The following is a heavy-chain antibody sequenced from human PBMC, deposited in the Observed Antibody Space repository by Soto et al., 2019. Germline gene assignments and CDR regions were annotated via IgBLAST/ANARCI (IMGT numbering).Heavy chain of an antibody. CDR2: ISSSSSDI. J-gene: IGHJ4*02. CDR1: GFTFSSYS. D-gene: IGHD6-6*01. Sequence: EVQLVESGGGLVKPGGSLRLSCAASGFTFSSYSMNWVRQAPGKGLEWVSSISSSSSDIYYADSVKGRFTISRDNAKNSLYLQMNRLRAGDTAVYYCARDGGLYSSSSDNPDYWGQGTLVTVSS. CDR3: ARDGGLYSSSSDNPDY. V-gene: IGHV3-21*01.